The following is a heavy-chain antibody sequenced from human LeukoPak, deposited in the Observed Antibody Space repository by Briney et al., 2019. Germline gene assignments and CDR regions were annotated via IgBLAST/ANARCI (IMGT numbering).Heavy chain of an antibody. Sequence: ASVKVSCKASGYTFTSYYMHWVRQAPGQGLEWMGVINPSDGSTRYAQKFQGRVTMTRDTSTSTVCMELSSLRPEDTDVYYCAREKAEGGVDYWGQGTLVTVSS. CDR2: INPSDGST. CDR1: GYTFTSYY. J-gene: IGHJ4*02. CDR3: AREKAEGGVDY. V-gene: IGHV1-46*01. D-gene: IGHD3-16*01.